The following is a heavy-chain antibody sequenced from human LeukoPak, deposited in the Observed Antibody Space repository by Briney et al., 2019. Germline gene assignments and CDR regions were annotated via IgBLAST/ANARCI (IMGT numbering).Heavy chain of an antibody. J-gene: IGHJ6*02. CDR3: ARGREITLVRGLINYYGMDV. V-gene: IGHV4-34*01. CDR2: VNHSGST. CDR1: GGSSSGYY. Sequence: KASETLSLTCAVYGGSSSGYYWNWIRQPPGKGLEWIGEVNHSGSTNYNPSLKSRVTISIDTSKNQFSPKLSSVTAADTAVYYCARGREITLVRGLINYYGMDVWGRGTTATVSS. D-gene: IGHD3-10*01.